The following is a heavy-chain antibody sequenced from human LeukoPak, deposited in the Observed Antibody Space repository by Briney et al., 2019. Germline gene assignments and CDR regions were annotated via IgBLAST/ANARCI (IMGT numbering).Heavy chain of an antibody. V-gene: IGHV3-7*01. Sequence: GGSLRLSCAASGFTFSSYWMSWVRQAPGKGLEWVANIKQDGSEKYYADSVKGRFTISRDNAKNSLYLQMNSLRAEDTAVYYCARGAAGTSYYYGMDVWGQGTTVTVSS. CDR1: GFTFSSYW. J-gene: IGHJ6*02. CDR3: ARGAAGTSYYYGMDV. D-gene: IGHD6-13*01. CDR2: IKQDGSEK.